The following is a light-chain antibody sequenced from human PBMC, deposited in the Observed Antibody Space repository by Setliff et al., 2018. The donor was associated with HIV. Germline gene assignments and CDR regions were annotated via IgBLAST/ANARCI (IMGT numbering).Light chain of an antibody. CDR1: TSNIRMNT. Sequence: QSALTQPPSASGTPGQRVTISCSGSTSNIRMNTINWYQHLPGTAPKLLIYANSQRPSGVPDRFSGSKSGTSASLAISGLQSEDEGDYYCAAWDDRLNGPVFGGGT. CDR2: ANS. CDR3: AAWDDRLNGPV. J-gene: IGLJ2*01. V-gene: IGLV1-44*01.